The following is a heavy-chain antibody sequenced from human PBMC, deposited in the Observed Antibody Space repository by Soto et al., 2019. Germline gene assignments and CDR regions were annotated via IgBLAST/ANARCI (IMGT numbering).Heavy chain of an antibody. CDR3: ATQEVGGSYVYTFDP. CDR2: IYYSGST. J-gene: IGHJ5*02. D-gene: IGHD1-26*01. Sequence: QLHLRESGPGLVKPSETLSLTCTVSGGSITSSSYYWGWIRQPPGKGLEWIGSIYYSGSTYYHPSLKSRVTISVDTSKNQFSLKLRSVTAADTAVYYCATQEVGGSYVYTFDPWGQGTLVTVSS. CDR1: GGSITSSSYY. V-gene: IGHV4-39*01.